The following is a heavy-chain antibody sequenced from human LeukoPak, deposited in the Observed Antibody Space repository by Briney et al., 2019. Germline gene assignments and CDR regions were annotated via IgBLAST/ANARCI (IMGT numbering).Heavy chain of an antibody. V-gene: IGHV4-39*07. Sequence: SETLSLTCTVSGGSISSSNHYWGWIRQPPGKGLEWMGSMYYIGGTYSNPSLKSRVSMSVNTSKDQFSLKLSSVTAADTAVYYCARRVTITMLVAPGAFDIWGQGIMVIVSS. CDR2: MYYIGGT. D-gene: IGHD3-22*01. J-gene: IGHJ3*02. CDR3: ARRVTITMLVAPGAFDI. CDR1: GGSISSSNHY.